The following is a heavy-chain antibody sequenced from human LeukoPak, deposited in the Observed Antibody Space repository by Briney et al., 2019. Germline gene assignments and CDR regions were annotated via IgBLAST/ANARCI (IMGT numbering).Heavy chain of an antibody. Sequence: GGSLRLSCAASGFTFSNYAMHWVRQAPGKGLEWVSLVSSGGTYEYYADSVKGRFTISRDNSKNTLYLQLNSLRAEDTAVYYCARDSTYYYDSGSSGPHYFDNWGQGTLVTVSS. V-gene: IGHV3-30*01. CDR3: ARDSTYYYDSGSSGPHYFDN. CDR2: VSSGGTYE. CDR1: GFTFSNYA. D-gene: IGHD3-10*01. J-gene: IGHJ4*02.